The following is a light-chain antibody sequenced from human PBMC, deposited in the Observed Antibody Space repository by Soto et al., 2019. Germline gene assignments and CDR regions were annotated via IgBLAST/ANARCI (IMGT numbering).Light chain of an antibody. V-gene: IGLV2-14*01. CDR3: SSYTSSSSYV. CDR1: SSDVGSYNS. CDR2: DVS. J-gene: IGLJ1*01. Sequence: QSALTQPASVSGSPGQSITISCTGTSSDVGSYNSVSWYQQHPGKAPNLMICDVSYRPSGVSSRFSGSKSGNTASLTISGLQAEDEADYYCSSYTSSSSYVFGTGTKLTVL.